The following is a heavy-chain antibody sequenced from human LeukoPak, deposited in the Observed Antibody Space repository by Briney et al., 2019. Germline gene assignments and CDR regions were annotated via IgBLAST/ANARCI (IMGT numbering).Heavy chain of an antibody. CDR3: ARGSPSSFGVVIVGSFDY. D-gene: IGHD3-3*01. Sequence: SVKVSCKASGGTFSSYAISRVRQAPGQGLEWMGGIIPIFGTANYAQKFQGRVTITADESTSTAYMELSSLRSEDTAVYYCARGSPSSFGVVIVGSFDYWGQGTLVTVSS. CDR1: GGTFSSYA. V-gene: IGHV1-69*01. CDR2: IIPIFGTA. J-gene: IGHJ4*02.